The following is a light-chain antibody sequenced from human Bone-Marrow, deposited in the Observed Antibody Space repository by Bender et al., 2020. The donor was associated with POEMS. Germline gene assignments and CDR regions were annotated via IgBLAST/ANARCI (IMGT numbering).Light chain of an antibody. CDR2: DVS. V-gene: IGLV2-14*03. CDR3: CSYTGARTHV. J-gene: IGLJ1*01. CDR1: TSDVGRYHY. Sequence: QSALTQPASVSGSPGQSITITCTGTTSDVGRYHYVSWYQQHPDKVPTLIIYDVSSRPSGVSSRFSGSKSGNTASLTISGLRPDGEADYFCCSYTGARTHVFGTGPSVSVL.